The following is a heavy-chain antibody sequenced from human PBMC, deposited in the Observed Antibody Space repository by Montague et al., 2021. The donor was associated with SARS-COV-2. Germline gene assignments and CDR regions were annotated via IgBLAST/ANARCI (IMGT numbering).Heavy chain of an antibody. CDR3: ARGFDY. CDR1: GGSFSGYY. Sequence: SETLSLTCAVYGGSFSGYYWSWIRQPPGKGLEWIGYIYYSGSTNYNPSLRSRVTISVDTSKNQFSLKLSSVTAADTAVYYCARGFDYWGQGTLVTVSS. J-gene: IGHJ4*02. CDR2: IYYSGST. V-gene: IGHV4-59*01.